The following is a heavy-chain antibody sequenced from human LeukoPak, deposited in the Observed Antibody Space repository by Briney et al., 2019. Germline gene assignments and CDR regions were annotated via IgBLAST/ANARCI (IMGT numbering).Heavy chain of an antibody. V-gene: IGHV3-21*01. D-gene: IGHD6-19*01. Sequence: GGSLRLSCAGSGFTFSSYNMNWVRQAPGKGLEWVSSISGSSSYIYYADSVKGRFTISRGNAKNSLYLQMNSLRAEDTAVYYCARDRITVAATETSFDYWGQGTLVTVSS. CDR3: ARDRITVAATETSFDY. CDR2: ISGSSSYI. J-gene: IGHJ4*02. CDR1: GFTFSSYN.